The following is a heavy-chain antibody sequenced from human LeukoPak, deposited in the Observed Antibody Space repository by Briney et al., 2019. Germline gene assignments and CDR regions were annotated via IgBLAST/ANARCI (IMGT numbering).Heavy chain of an antibody. J-gene: IGHJ4*02. CDR1: GGSISSYY. CDR2: IYYSGST. CDR3: ARIKTEWLSSGYFEY. Sequence: PSETLSLTCSVSGGSISSYYWSWIRQPPWKGLEWIGYIYYSGSTNYNPSLKSRVTISVDTSKNQFSLKLSSVTAADTAVYYCARIKTEWLSSGYFEYWGQGTLVTVSS. D-gene: IGHD3-3*01. V-gene: IGHV4-59*08.